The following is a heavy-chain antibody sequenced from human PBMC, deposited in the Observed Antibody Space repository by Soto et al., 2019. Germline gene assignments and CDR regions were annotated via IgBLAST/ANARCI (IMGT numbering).Heavy chain of an antibody. J-gene: IGHJ4*02. Sequence: QITLKESGPTLVKPTQTLTLTCTSSGFSLTTSGVGVGWIRQPPGKALEWLALIYWDDDNRYSPSLKSRLTITKDTSKNQVVLTMTNMDPVDTGTYYCARRDYYASPSLTFDYWGQGALVTVSS. CDR1: GFSLTTSGVG. D-gene: IGHD3-10*01. V-gene: IGHV2-5*02. CDR3: ARRDYYASPSLTFDY. CDR2: IYWDDDN.